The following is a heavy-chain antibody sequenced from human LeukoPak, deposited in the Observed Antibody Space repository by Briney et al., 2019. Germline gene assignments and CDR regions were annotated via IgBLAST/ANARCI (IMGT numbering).Heavy chain of an antibody. V-gene: IGHV3-74*01. CDR1: GFTFSSYW. J-gene: IGHJ3*02. Sequence: PGGSLRLSCTASGFTFSSYWIYWVRQAPGKGLAYVSRINNDGSGSTYADSVKGRFTISRDNAKNTLYLQMDSLRVEDTAVYYCARGGAYHAFDIWGQGTMVTVSS. CDR3: ARGGAYHAFDI. CDR2: INNDGSGS. D-gene: IGHD2-2*01.